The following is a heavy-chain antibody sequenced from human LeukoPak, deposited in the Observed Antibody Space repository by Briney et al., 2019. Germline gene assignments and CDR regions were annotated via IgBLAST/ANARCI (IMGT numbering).Heavy chain of an antibody. J-gene: IGHJ5*02. CDR1: GFTFSSYA. CDR3: ARDGYCSGGSCAENWFDP. D-gene: IGHD2-15*01. CDR2: ISYDGSNK. V-gene: IGHV3-30-3*01. Sequence: TGGSLRLSCAASGFTFSSYAMHWVHQAPGKGLEWVAVISYDGSNKYYADSVKGRFTISRDNSKNTLYLQMNSLRAEDTAVYYCARDGYCSGGSCAENWFDPWGQGTLVTVSS.